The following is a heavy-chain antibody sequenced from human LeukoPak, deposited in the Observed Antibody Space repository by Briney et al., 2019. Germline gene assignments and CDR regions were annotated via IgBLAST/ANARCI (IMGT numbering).Heavy chain of an antibody. Sequence: GGPLRLSCAAFGFTFSSYEMNWVRQAPGKGLEWVSYISSSGSTIYYADPVKGRFTISRDNAKNSLYLQMNSLRAEDTAVYYCARDGVLLWFGEPASAFDIWGQGTMVTVSS. J-gene: IGHJ3*02. CDR1: GFTFSSYE. CDR2: ISSSGSTI. D-gene: IGHD3-10*01. V-gene: IGHV3-48*03. CDR3: ARDGVLLWFGEPASAFDI.